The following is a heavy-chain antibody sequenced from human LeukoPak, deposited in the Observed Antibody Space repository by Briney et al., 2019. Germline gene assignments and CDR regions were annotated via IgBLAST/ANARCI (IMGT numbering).Heavy chain of an antibody. D-gene: IGHD2-8*02. CDR2: IYPGDSDS. CDR3: ARLVDSNYYYYMDV. Sequence: GESLKISCKGSGYHFTNYWIAWVRQMPGKGLEWMGMIYPGDSDSRYSPSFQGQVTISVDKSISTAYLQWSRLKASDTAMYYCARLVDSNYYYYMDVWGKGTTVTVSS. CDR1: GYHFTNYW. V-gene: IGHV5-51*01. J-gene: IGHJ6*03.